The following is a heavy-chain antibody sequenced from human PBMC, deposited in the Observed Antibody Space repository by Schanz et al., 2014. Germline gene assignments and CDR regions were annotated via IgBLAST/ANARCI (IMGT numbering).Heavy chain of an antibody. V-gene: IGHV3-30*04. Sequence: QVQLVESGGGVFKPGRSLRFSCAASGLTFSSYALHWVRQAPGKGLEWVAFVPFDGSQKFYADSVKGRFTISRDNSKNTVYLQMNSLRPGDTAVYYCARESSNDIVLVPGAVFDHWGQGILVTVSS. D-gene: IGHD2-2*01. CDR1: GLTFSSYA. CDR3: ARESSNDIVLVPGAVFDH. CDR2: VPFDGSQK. J-gene: IGHJ4*02.